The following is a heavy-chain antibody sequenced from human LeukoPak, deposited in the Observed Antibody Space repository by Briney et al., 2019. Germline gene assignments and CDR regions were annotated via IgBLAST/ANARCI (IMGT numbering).Heavy chain of an antibody. Sequence: SVKVSCKASGGTFSSYAISWVRQAPGQGLERMGGIIPIFGTANYAQKFQGRVTITTDESTSTAYMELSSLRSEDTAVYYCARARQLGSSWYYFDYWGQGTLVTVSS. D-gene: IGHD6-13*01. V-gene: IGHV1-69*05. CDR1: GGTFSSYA. J-gene: IGHJ4*02. CDR3: ARARQLGSSWYYFDY. CDR2: IIPIFGTA.